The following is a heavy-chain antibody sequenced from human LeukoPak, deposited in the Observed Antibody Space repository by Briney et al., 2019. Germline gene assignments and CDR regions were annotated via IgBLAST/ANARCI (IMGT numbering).Heavy chain of an antibody. CDR2: MYHGGST. Sequence: PSQTLSLTCAVSGGSISSGGFSWSWIRQPPGKGLEWIGYMYHGGSTYYNPSLESRVTISVDRSKNQFSLNLSSVTAADTAVYYCPSTNDFSDYVGAWGQGTLVTVSS. CDR3: PSTNDFSDYVGA. CDR1: GGSISSGGFS. J-gene: IGHJ5*02. D-gene: IGHD4-11*01. V-gene: IGHV4-30-2*01.